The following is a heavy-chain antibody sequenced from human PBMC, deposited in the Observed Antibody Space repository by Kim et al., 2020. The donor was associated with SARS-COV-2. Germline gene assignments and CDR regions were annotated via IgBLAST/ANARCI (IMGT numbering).Heavy chain of an antibody. V-gene: IGHV1-2*06. CDR1: GYIFTGYY. D-gene: IGHD4-17*01. CDR3: AREAPGDRTRTPDY. CDR2: INPINGGA. J-gene: IGHJ4*02. Sequence: ASVKVSCKASGYIFTGYYIHWVRLAPGQGLEWLGRINPINGGANYAQKFQGRVTMTRDTSINTDYMELKSLTSDDTAVYFCAREAPGDRTRTPDYWGQGTLVTVSS.